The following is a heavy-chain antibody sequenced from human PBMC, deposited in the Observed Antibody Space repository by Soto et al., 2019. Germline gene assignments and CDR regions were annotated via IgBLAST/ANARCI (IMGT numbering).Heavy chain of an antibody. CDR2: ISYDGSNK. Sequence: GGSLRLSCAASGFTFSSYGMHWVRQAPGKGLEWVAVISYDGSNKYYADSVKGRFTIPRDNSKNTLYLQMNSLRAEDTAVYYCAKDLVLWFGELTFDAFDIWGQGTMVTVSS. D-gene: IGHD3-10*01. CDR3: AKDLVLWFGELTFDAFDI. V-gene: IGHV3-30*18. CDR1: GFTFSSYG. J-gene: IGHJ3*02.